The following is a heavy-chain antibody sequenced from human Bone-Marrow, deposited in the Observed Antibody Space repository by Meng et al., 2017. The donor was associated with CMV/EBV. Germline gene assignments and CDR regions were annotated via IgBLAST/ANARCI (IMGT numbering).Heavy chain of an antibody. V-gene: IGHV3-74*01. Sequence: GGSLRLSCAASGFTFTTYWMHWARQAPGKGLVWVSRINTDGSSATYADSVKGRFTISRDNSKNTLYLQMNSLSAEDTAVYYCARDLRRNLDYWGQGTLVTVSS. J-gene: IGHJ4*02. CDR2: INTDGSSA. D-gene: IGHD4-17*01. CDR1: GFTFTTYW. CDR3: ARDLRRNLDY.